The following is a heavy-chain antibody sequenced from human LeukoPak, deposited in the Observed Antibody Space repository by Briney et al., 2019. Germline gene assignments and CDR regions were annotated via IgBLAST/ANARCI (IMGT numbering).Heavy chain of an antibody. V-gene: IGHV1-18*01. J-gene: IGHJ6*02. CDR3: AREECYYGSGSYLCVPLLSYGMDV. CDR1: GHTFTSYG. D-gene: IGHD3-10*01. CDR2: ISAYNGNT. Sequence: GASVKVSCKASGHTFTSYGISWVRQAPGQGLEWMGWISAYNGNTNYAQKLQGRVTMTTDTSTSTAYMELRSPRSDDTAVYYCAREECYYGSGSYLCVPLLSYGMDVWGQGTTVTVSS.